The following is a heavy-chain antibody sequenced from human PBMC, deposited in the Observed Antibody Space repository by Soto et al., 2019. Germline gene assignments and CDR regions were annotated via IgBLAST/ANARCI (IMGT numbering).Heavy chain of an antibody. CDR3: ARGGTPYCSGGSCYGGVAFDI. CDR2: INHSGST. Sequence: QVQLQQWGAGLLKPSETLSLTCAVYGGSFSGYYWSWIRQPPGKGLEWIGEINHSGSTNYNPSLKSRVTISVDTSKNQFSLKLSSVTAADTAVYYCARGGTPYCSGGSCYGGVAFDIWGQGTMVTVSS. J-gene: IGHJ3*02. V-gene: IGHV4-34*01. D-gene: IGHD2-15*01. CDR1: GGSFSGYY.